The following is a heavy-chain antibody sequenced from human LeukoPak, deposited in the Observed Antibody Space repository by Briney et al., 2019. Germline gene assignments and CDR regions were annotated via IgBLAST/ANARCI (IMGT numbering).Heavy chain of an antibody. D-gene: IGHD2-15*01. CDR1: GFTFSSYA. CDR2: ISYDGSNK. V-gene: IGHV3-30-3*01. J-gene: IGHJ6*02. Sequence: PGGSLRLSCAASGFTFSSYAMHWVRQAPGKGLEWVAVISYDGSNKYYADSVKGRFTISRDNSKNTLYLQMNSLRAEDTAVYYCARALGYCSGGSCYPGYYYGMDVWGQGTTVTASS. CDR3: ARALGYCSGGSCYPGYYYGMDV.